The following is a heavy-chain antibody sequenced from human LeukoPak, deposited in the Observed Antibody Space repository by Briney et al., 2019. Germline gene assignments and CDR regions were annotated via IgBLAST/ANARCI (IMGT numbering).Heavy chain of an antibody. D-gene: IGHD6-19*01. Sequence: GGSLRLSCAASGFTFTNYDMHWARQVTGKGLEWVSAIGIAGDTYYPGSVRGRFTISRENAKNSLYLQMNSLRDGDTAVYYCVRGGSGWYYFDYWGQGTLVTVSS. J-gene: IGHJ4*02. CDR2: IGIAGDT. CDR1: GFTFTNYD. CDR3: VRGGSGWYYFDY. V-gene: IGHV3-13*04.